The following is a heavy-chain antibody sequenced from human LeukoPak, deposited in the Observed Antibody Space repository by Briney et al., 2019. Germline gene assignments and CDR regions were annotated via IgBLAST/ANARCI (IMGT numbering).Heavy chain of an antibody. CDR1: GYTFTGYY. D-gene: IGHD6-13*01. CDR3: ARVGSIAAAGYYYIDV. J-gene: IGHJ6*03. CDR2: INPISGGT. V-gene: IGHV1-2*02. Sequence: ASVKVSCKASGYTFTGYYMHWVRQAPGQGLEWMGWINPISGGTNYAETFQGRVIMTRDTSISTAYLELSSLRSDDTAVYYCARVGSIAAAGYYYIDVWGKGTTVIVSS.